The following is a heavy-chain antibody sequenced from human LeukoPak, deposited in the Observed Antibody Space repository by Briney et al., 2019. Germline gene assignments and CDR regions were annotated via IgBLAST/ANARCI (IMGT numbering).Heavy chain of an antibody. CDR2: MSQDGCKK. D-gene: IGHD5-12*01. Sequence: GGSLRLSCAASGFNYRNYWLKWLHQAPGKGLQWVASMSQDGCKKDGVDSMKGPFTVSRDNAKDALYLRMNSLRAEDTAVYYCARDEGTSGYDLLDYWGQGSLVTVSS. J-gene: IGHJ4*01. CDR3: ARDEGTSGYDLLDY. V-gene: IGHV3-7*01. CDR1: GFNYRNYW.